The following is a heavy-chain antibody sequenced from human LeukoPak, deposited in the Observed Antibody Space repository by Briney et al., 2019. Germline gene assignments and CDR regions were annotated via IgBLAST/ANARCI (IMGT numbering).Heavy chain of an antibody. D-gene: IGHD2-2*01. V-gene: IGHV4-39*07. CDR3: ARGLGYCSSTSCYWWFDP. Sequence: SETLSLNCTVSGGSISSSSYYWGWIRQPPGKGLEWIGSIYYSGGTYYNPSLKSRVTISVDTSKNQFSLKLSSVTAADTAVYYCARGLGYCSSTSCYWWFDPWGQGTLVTVSS. J-gene: IGHJ5*02. CDR1: GGSISSSSYY. CDR2: IYYSGGT.